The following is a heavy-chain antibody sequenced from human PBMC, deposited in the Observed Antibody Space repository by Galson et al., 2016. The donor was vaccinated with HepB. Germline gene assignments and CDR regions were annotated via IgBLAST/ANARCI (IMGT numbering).Heavy chain of an antibody. Sequence: SLRLSCAASGSIFSSYSMNWVRQAPGKGLEWVSYISRSTPTIYYADSVKGRFTDSRDNAKNSLYLQMNNLRDEDTAVYYCARDPHALDFWGQGTLVTVSS. V-gene: IGHV3-48*02. CDR2: ISRSTPTI. CDR1: GSIFSSYS. J-gene: IGHJ4*02. CDR3: ARDPHALDF.